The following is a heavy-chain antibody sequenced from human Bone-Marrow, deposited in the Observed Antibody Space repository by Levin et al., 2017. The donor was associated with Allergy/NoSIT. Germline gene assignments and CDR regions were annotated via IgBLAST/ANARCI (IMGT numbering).Heavy chain of an antibody. CDR3: AKHSNFWSGPFDS. J-gene: IGHJ4*02. D-gene: IGHD3-3*01. Sequence: PGGSLRLSCAASGFTFSGYALSWVRQAPGKGLEWVSSINSRGDDAYYADSVKGRFTISRDASKTTLFLEMNSRRVDDTAVYYCAKHSNFWSGPFDSWGQGTLVNVSS. CDR1: GFTFSGYA. V-gene: IGHV3-23*01. CDR2: INSRGDDA.